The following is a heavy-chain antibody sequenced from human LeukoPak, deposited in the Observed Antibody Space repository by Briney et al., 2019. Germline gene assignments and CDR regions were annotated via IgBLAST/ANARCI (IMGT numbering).Heavy chain of an antibody. CDR2: ISYDGSNK. V-gene: IGHV3-30*03. CDR3: ARVPWDY. Sequence: PGGSLRLSCAASGFTFSSYGMHWVRQAPGKGLEWVAVISYDGSNKYYADSVKGRFTISRDNSKKTLYLQMNSLRAEDTAVYYCARVPWDYWGQGTLVTVSS. J-gene: IGHJ4*02. CDR1: GFTFSSYG.